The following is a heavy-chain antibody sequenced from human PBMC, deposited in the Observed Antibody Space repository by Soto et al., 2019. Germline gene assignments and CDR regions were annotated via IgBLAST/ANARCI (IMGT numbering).Heavy chain of an antibody. Sequence: ASVKVSCKASGYTFTSYYMHWVRQAPGQGLEWMGIINPSGGSTSYAQKFQGRVTMTRDTSTSTVYMELSSLRYEDTAVYYCAYISGRRRPESDYWGQRTLITVSS. J-gene: IGHJ4*02. D-gene: IGHD2-15*01. CDR3: AYISGRRRPESDY. V-gene: IGHV1-46*01. CDR1: GYTFTSYY. CDR2: INPSGGST.